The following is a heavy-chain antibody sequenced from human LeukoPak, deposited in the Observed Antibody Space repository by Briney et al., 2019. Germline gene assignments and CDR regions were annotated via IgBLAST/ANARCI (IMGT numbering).Heavy chain of an antibody. CDR2: IVVGSGKT. CDR1: GLTFTSSA. Sequence: ASVTVSFTASGLTFTSSAIQWVRQAHGQRKEWIGWIVVGSGKTNYAQKFQERTTITRDMSTNTVYMELSSLRSEDTAVYYCAADDLNIGHCGQGSLVTVSS. CDR3: AADDLNIGH. J-gene: IGHJ4*02. V-gene: IGHV1-58*02. D-gene: IGHD3/OR15-3a*01.